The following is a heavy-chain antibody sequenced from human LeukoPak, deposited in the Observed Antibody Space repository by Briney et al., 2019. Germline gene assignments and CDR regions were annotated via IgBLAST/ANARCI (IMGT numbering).Heavy chain of an antibody. CDR3: ASLTTVTQGYFDS. CDR1: GYTXTSYG. V-gene: IGHV1-18*01. Sequence: ASVKVSCKASGYTXTSYGISWVRQAPGQGLGWMGWVSTHNGYTKYAQKFQGRVTMTTDTSTSTAYMELGSLRSDDTAVYYCASLTTVTQGYFDSWGQGTLVTVSS. D-gene: IGHD4-17*01. CDR2: VSTHNGYT. J-gene: IGHJ4*02.